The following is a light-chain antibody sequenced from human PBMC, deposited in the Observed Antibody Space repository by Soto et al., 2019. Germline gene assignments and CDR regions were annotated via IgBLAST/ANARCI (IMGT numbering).Light chain of an antibody. V-gene: IGLV1-40*01. Sequence: QPVLTQPPSVSGAPGQRVTISCTGSSSNIGAGYNVHWYQQVPGTAPKLLIYGDSNRPSGVPDRFSGSKSGTSASLAITGLQAEEEADYYCQSYDSSLSGWLFGGGTKLTVL. CDR3: QSYDSSLSGWL. J-gene: IGLJ3*02. CDR1: SSNIGAGYN. CDR2: GDS.